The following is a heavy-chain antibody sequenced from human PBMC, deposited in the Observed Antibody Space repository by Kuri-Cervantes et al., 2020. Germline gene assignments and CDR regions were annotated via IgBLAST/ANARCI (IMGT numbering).Heavy chain of an antibody. D-gene: IGHD3-22*01. CDR2: MNPNSGNT. CDR1: GYTFTSYD. CDR3: ARGLVYYDSSGHQRSAEYFQH. Sequence: ASVKVSCKASGYTFTSYDINWVRQATGQGLEWMGWMNPNSGNTGYAQKFQGRVTMTRNTSISTAYMELSRLRSDDTAVYYCARGLVYYDSSGHQRSAEYFQHWGQGTLVTVSS. J-gene: IGHJ1*01. V-gene: IGHV1-8*02.